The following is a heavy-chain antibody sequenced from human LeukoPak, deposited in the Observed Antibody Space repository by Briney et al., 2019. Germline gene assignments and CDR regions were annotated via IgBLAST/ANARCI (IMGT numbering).Heavy chain of an antibody. CDR1: GGTFSSYA. CDR2: IIPIFGTA. J-gene: IGHJ4*02. V-gene: IGHV1-69*01. CDR3: ATVGEYCSSTSCQN. Sequence: GASVKVSCKASGGTFSSYAISWVRQAPGQGLEWMGGIIPIFGTANYAQKFQGRVTITADESTSTAYMELSSLRSEDTAVYYCATVGEYCSSTSCQNWGQGTLVTVSS. D-gene: IGHD2-2*01.